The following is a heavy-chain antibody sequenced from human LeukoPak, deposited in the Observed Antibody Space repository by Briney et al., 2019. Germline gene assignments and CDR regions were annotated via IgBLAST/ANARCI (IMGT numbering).Heavy chain of an antibody. CDR1: GGSISSSSYY. Sequence: SETLSLTCTVSGGSISSSSYYWGWIRQPPGEGLEWIGSIYYSGSTYYNPSLKSRVTISVDTSKNQFSLKLSSVTAADTAVYYCARVYRPYYFDYWGQGTLVTVSS. D-gene: IGHD2-2*02. V-gene: IGHV4-39*07. CDR2: IYYSGST. CDR3: ARVYRPYYFDY. J-gene: IGHJ4*02.